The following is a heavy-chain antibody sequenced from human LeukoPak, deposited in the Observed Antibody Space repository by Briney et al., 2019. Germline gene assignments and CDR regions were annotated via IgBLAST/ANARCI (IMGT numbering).Heavy chain of an antibody. CDR3: ARGGGYCSSASCYWAG. CDR2: INHSGST. CDR1: GGSFSGYY. J-gene: IGHJ4*02. Sequence: SETLSLTCAVYGGSFSGYYWSWIRQPPGKGLGWIGEINHSGSTNYNPSLKSRIAISVDTSKYQFSLKLSSVTAADTAVYYCARGGGYCSSASCYWAGWGQGTLVIVSS. V-gene: IGHV4-34*01. D-gene: IGHD2-2*01.